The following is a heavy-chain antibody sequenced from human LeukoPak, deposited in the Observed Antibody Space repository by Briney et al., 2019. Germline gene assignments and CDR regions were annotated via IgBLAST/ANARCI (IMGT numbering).Heavy chain of an antibody. Sequence: GGSLRLSCAASGFTFSSYEMNWVRQAPGKGLEWVSYISTSGSTIYYADSVKGRFTISRDTAKNSLYLQMNSLRAEDTAVYYCARDIKGYDSNSYYYYYMDVWGKGTTVTVSS. CDR1: GFTFSSYE. V-gene: IGHV3-48*03. J-gene: IGHJ6*03. CDR3: ARDIKGYDSNSYYYYYMDV. CDR2: ISTSGSTI. D-gene: IGHD5-12*01.